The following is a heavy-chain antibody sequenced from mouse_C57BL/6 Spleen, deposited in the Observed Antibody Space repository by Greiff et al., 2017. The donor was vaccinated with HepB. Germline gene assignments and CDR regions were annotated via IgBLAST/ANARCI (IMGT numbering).Heavy chain of an antibody. Sequence: EVKLQESGGGLVQPKGSLKLSCAASGFSFNTYAMNWVRQAPGKGLEWVARIRSKSNNYATYYADSVKDRFTISRDDSESMLYLQMNNLKTEDTAMYYCVRSGGNYVPYAMDYWGQGTSVTVSS. CDR1: GFSFNTYA. J-gene: IGHJ4*01. D-gene: IGHD2-1*01. V-gene: IGHV10-1*01. CDR2: IRSKSNNYAT. CDR3: VRSGGNYVPYAMDY.